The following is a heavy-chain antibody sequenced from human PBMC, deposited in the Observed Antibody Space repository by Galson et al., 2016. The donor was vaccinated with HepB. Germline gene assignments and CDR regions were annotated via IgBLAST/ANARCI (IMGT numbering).Heavy chain of an antibody. D-gene: IGHD2-2*01. Sequence: SLRLSCAASGFTFSDFAIHWVRQAPGKGLDWVAVISYHGSNEYYADSVKGRFTISRDNSENTVFLQMNNLRAEDTAIYYCARDNRMYSSTTRNGMDVWGQGTTVTVSS. CDR1: GFTFSDFA. CDR3: ARDNRMYSSTTRNGMDV. V-gene: IGHV3-30*04. CDR2: ISYHGSNE. J-gene: IGHJ6*02.